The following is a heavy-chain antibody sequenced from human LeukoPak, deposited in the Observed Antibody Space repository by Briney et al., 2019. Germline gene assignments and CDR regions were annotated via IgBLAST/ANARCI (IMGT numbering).Heavy chain of an antibody. CDR1: GYIFTGDY. CDR3: ARQEPDDILTGSD. V-gene: IGHV1-2*02. CDR2: INPNSGGT. Sequence: ASVKVSCKASGYIFTGDYIHWMRQAPGQGLEWMGWINPNSGGTNYAQKFQGRVTMTRDTSISTAYMEPSRLRSDDTAVYYCARQEPDDILTGSDWGQGTLVTVSS. D-gene: IGHD3-9*01. J-gene: IGHJ4*02.